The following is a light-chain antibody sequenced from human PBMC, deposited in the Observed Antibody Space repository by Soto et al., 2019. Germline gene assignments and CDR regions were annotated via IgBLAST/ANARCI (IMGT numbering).Light chain of an antibody. CDR3: CSYAGSSTSVV. J-gene: IGLJ2*01. CDR2: EGS. V-gene: IGLV2-23*01. Sequence: QSALTQPASVSGSPGQSITISCTGTSSDVGSYTLVSWYQQHPGKAPKLMIYEGSKRPSGVSNRFSGSKSGNTASLTISGLQAEDEADYSCCSYAGSSTSVVFGGGTKLTVL. CDR1: SSDVGSYTL.